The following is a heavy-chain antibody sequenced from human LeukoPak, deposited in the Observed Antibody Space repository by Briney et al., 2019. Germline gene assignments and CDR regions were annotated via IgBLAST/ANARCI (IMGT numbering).Heavy chain of an antibody. CDR1: VFTLSRSG. D-gene: IGHD5-18*01. CDR2: ISNDVSNK. Sequence: PGRSLRLSCAASVFTLSRSGTHWVRQAPGKGLEWVAVISNDVSNKYYADSVKGRFTISRDNSKNTLNLQMNSLRAEDTAVYYCAKDTAMVFGYFDYWGQGTLVTVSS. J-gene: IGHJ4*02. V-gene: IGHV3-30*18. CDR3: AKDTAMVFGYFDY.